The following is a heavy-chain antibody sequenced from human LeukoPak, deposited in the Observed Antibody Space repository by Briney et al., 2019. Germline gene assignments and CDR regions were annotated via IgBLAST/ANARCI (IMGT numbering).Heavy chain of an antibody. CDR1: GGTFSSYA. D-gene: IGHD2-15*01. J-gene: IGHJ3*02. V-gene: IGHV1-69*05. CDR2: IIPIFGTA. Sequence: SVKVSCKASGGTFSSYAISWVRQAPGQGLEWMGGIIPIFGTASYAQKFQGRVTITTDESTSTAYMELSSLRSEDTAVYYCAREGGYCSGGSCHYGDDAFDIWGQGTMVTVSS. CDR3: AREGGYCSGGSCHYGDDAFDI.